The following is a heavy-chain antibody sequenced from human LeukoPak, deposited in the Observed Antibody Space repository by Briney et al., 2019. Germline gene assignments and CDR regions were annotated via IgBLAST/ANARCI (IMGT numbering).Heavy chain of an antibody. CDR2: IRSETFGGTS. Sequence: GGSLRLSCTASGFIFCDYAMSWVGQAPGKGVEGVGFIRSETFGGTSEYAASVKDILSNSRDESKREAYLQLNSLKTEDTAVYYCSRDQYRYNYGSGSSGLFEYWGQGTLVTVSS. CDR3: SRDQYRYNYGSGSSGLFEY. J-gene: IGHJ4*02. V-gene: IGHV3-49*04. CDR1: GFIFCDYA. D-gene: IGHD3-10*01.